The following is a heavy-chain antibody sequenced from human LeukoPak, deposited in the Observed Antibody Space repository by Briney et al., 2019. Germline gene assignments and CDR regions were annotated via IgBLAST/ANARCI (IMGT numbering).Heavy chain of an antibody. CDR2: ITGSGGSI. CDR1: GFTFTSYA. V-gene: IGHV3-23*01. D-gene: IGHD4-4*01. Sequence: GGSLRLSCAASGFTFTSYAMNSVRQAPGKGLEWVSAITGSGGSIDYADSVKGRFTISRDNSKNRLYLQMNSLRAEDTAVYYCVGLLQLTTTNDYWGQGTLVTVSS. J-gene: IGHJ4*02. CDR3: VGLLQLTTTNDY.